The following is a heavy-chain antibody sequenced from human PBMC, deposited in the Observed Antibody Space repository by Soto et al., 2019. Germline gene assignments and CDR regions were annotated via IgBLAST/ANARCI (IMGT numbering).Heavy chain of an antibody. J-gene: IGHJ4*02. Sequence: ASVKVAFEASGCSVSRYGMSWVRQAPGQGLEWMGWISAYNGNTNYAQKLQGRVTMTTDTSTSTAYMELRSLRSDDTAVYYCARGTTVETGNYWGQGTLVTVSS. D-gene: IGHD4-17*01. CDR1: GCSVSRYG. CDR3: ARGTTVETGNY. CDR2: ISAYNGNT. V-gene: IGHV1-18*01.